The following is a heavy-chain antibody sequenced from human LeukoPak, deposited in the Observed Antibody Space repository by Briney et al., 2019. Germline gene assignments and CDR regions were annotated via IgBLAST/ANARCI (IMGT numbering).Heavy chain of an antibody. CDR1: GGSFSGYY. D-gene: IGHD4-17*01. CDR2: INHSGST. J-gene: IGHJ4*02. CDR3: ARGEIYGDSFDY. V-gene: IGHV4-34*01. Sequence: SETLSLTCAVYGGSFSGYYWSWIRQPPGKGLEWIGEINHSGSTNYNPSLKSRVTISVDTSKNQFSLKLSSVTAADTAVYYCARGEIYGDSFDYWGQGTLVTASS.